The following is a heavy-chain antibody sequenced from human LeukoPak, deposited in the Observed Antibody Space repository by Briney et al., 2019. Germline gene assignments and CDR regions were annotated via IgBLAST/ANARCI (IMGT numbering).Heavy chain of an antibody. CDR3: AKDGVTSLVAVAAIYFDS. J-gene: IGHJ4*02. CDR1: GFAFGDYA. Sequence: GGSLRLSCEASGFAFGDYAMNWVRQAPGKGLEWVSAISGRGGVTSYADSVRGRFIVSRDNSRNTMYLQMNNLTAEDTALYYCAKDGVTSLVAVAAIYFDSWGQGILITVSS. D-gene: IGHD6-19*01. V-gene: IGHV3-23*01. CDR2: ISGRGGVT.